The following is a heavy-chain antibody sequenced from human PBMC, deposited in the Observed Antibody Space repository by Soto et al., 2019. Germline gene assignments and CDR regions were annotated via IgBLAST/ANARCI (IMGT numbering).Heavy chain of an antibody. CDR3: AKDMRPWRYFDL. D-gene: IGHD6-25*01. Sequence: EVQLVESGGGLVQPGRSLRLSCAASGFTFDDYAMHWVRQAPGKGLEWVSGISWNSGSIGYADSVKGRFTISRDNAKNSLYLQMNSLRAEDTALYYCAKDMRPWRYFDLWGRDTLVTVSS. CDR2: ISWNSGSI. CDR1: GFTFDDYA. V-gene: IGHV3-9*01. J-gene: IGHJ2*01.